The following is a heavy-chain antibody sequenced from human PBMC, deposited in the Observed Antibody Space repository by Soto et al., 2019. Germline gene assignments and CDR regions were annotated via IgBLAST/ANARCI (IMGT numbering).Heavy chain of an antibody. V-gene: IGHV3-30-3*01. Sequence: QVQLVESGGGVVQPGRSLRLSCAASGFTFSTYTMHWLRQAPGKGLEWVTLISSDGSIKDFADSVKGRFTISRDNSKNTVFLQMNALRPEDSAFYYCARDVVHCSSNSCYFYGMDVWGQGTTVIFSS. CDR3: ARDVVHCSSNSCYFYGMDV. D-gene: IGHD2-2*01. J-gene: IGHJ6*02. CDR2: ISSDGSIK. CDR1: GFTFSTYT.